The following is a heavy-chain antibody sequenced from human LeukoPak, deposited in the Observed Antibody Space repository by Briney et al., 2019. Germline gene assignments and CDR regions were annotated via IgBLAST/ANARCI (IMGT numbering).Heavy chain of an antibody. Sequence: GGSLRLSCAASGFTFSSSGMHWVRQAPGKGLEWVAVILYNGSNKFYADSVKGRFTISRDNSKNTLYLQMNSLRVEDTAVYYCARAGGYCSGGSCYRGYSWFDPWGQGTLVTVSS. J-gene: IGHJ5*02. V-gene: IGHV3-33*01. CDR3: ARAGGYCSGGSCYRGYSWFDP. CDR2: ILYNGSNK. D-gene: IGHD2-15*01. CDR1: GFTFSSSG.